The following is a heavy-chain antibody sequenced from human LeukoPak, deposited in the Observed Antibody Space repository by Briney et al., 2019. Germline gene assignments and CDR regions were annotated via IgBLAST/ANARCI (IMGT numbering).Heavy chain of an antibody. CDR1: GFTFGDYA. D-gene: IGHD2-15*01. V-gene: IGHV3-74*01. CDR3: ARESYCSGGSCYHNWFDP. CDR2: INSDGSST. Sequence: GGSLRLSCTASGFTFGDYAMSWVRQAPGKGLVWVSRINSDGSSTSYADSVKGRFTISRDNAKNTLYLQMNSLRAEDTAVYYCARESYCSGGSCYHNWFDPWGQGTLVTVSS. J-gene: IGHJ5*02.